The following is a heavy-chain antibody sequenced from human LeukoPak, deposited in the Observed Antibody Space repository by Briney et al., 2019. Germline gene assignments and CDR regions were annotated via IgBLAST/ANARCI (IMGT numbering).Heavy chain of an antibody. CDR3: ANSPRGNSPLDY. V-gene: IGHV3-30*02. D-gene: IGHD4-23*01. CDR1: GFTFSSYG. Sequence: GGSLRLSCAASGFTFSSYGMHWVRQAPGKGLEWVAFIRYDGSNKYYADSVKGRFTISRDNSENTLYLQMNSLRAEDTAVYYCANSPRGNSPLDYWGQGTLVTVSS. CDR2: IRYDGSNK. J-gene: IGHJ4*02.